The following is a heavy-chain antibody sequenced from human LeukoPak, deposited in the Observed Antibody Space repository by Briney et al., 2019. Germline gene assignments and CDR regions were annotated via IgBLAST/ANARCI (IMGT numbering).Heavy chain of an antibody. J-gene: IGHJ5*02. D-gene: IGHD6-13*01. CDR1: GCFISSTYY. Sequence: PSETLSRTCVVSGCFISSTYYWGWIRQPPGKGLEWIGSIYHSGSTYYNPSLKSRVTISVDTSKNQFSLKLSSVTAADTAVYFCARGSGYTNKNLFDPWGQGTLVTVSS. CDR2: IYHSGST. V-gene: IGHV4-38-2*01. CDR3: ARGSGYTNKNLFDP.